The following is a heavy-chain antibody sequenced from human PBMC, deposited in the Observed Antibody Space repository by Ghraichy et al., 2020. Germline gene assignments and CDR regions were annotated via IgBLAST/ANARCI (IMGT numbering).Heavy chain of an antibody. V-gene: IGHV4-34*01. D-gene: IGHD1-26*01. CDR1: GGSFNGYY. CDR2: INHSGST. J-gene: IGHJ4*02. Sequence: SQTLSLTCAVYGGSFNGYYWSWIRQPPGKGLEWIGEINHSGSTNYNPSLKSRVTISVDTSKNQFSLKLSSVTAADTAVYYCARGRPPYRYYFDYWGQGTLVTVSS. CDR3: ARGRPPYRYYFDY.